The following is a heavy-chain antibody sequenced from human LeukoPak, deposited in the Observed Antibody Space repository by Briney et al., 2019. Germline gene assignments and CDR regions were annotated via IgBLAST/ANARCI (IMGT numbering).Heavy chain of an antibody. Sequence: SETLSLTCTVSGGSISSASYYWGWIRQPPGRGLEWIGTIYYSGSAYYNPSLKSRLTMSVDTSKNQFSLKLSSVTAADTAVYYCARGRFGIAAAGTGLGIWGQGTMVTVSS. CDR3: ARGRFGIAAAGTGLGI. CDR1: GGSISSASYY. V-gene: IGHV4-39*07. D-gene: IGHD6-13*01. J-gene: IGHJ3*02. CDR2: IYYSGSA.